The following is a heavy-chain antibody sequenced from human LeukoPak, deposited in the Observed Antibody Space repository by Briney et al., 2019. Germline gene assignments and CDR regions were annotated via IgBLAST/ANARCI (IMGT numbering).Heavy chain of an antibody. CDR2: IYYSGST. J-gene: IGHJ5*02. CDR1: GGSISSRGYY. D-gene: IGHD4-11*01. CDR3: ARVKGGTSNSGSLEFLEYFDP. Sequence: PSETLSLTCTVSGGSISSRGYYWSWIRQHPGKGLEWIGYIYYSGSTYYNPSLKSRVTISVDTSKNQFSLKLSSVTAADTAVYYCARVKGGTSNSGSLEFLEYFDPWGQGTLVTVSS. V-gene: IGHV4-31*03.